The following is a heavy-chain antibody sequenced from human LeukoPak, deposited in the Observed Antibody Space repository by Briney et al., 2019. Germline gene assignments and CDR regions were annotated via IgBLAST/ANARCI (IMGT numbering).Heavy chain of an antibody. V-gene: IGHV4-59*08. CDR2: IYYSGRT. J-gene: IGHJ4*02. CDR1: GGSISSYY. CDR3: ARYVAY. Sequence: SETLSLTCTVSGGSISSYYWSWLRQPTVKGLEWIGYIYYSGRTNYNPSLKTRVTISVDTSKNQFSLKLSSVTAADTAVYYCARYVAYWGQASLVTVSS.